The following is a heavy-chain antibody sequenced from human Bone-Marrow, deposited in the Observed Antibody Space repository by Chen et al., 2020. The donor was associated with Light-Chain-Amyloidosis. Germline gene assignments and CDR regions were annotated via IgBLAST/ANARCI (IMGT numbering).Heavy chain of an antibody. Sequence: EVQLVESGGGLVQPGGSLRLSCAASGFSLSSYAMAWVRQAPGKGLEWIAYINSNGGITDYADSVRGRVSISRDNANNLLFLQMSSLRAEDTAVYYCTRQFRRLVGYDAFDIWGQGTIVTVSS. CDR3: TRQFRRLVGYDAFDI. J-gene: IGHJ3*02. D-gene: IGHD3-9*01. CDR2: INSNGGIT. V-gene: IGHV3-48*03. CDR1: GFSLSSYA.